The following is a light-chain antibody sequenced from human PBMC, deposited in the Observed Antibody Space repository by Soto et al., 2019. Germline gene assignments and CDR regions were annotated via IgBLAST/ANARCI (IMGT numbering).Light chain of an antibody. CDR2: GAT. CDR3: QQYGDSPPT. CDR1: QSVSSSY. J-gene: IGKJ2*01. V-gene: IGKV3-20*01. Sequence: EIVLTQSPGTLSLSPGERATLSCRASQSVSSSYLAWYQQKPGQAPRLLIYGATTRATGIPARFSGSGSATDFTLTISRLEPEDFAVYYCQQYGDSPPTFGRGTK.